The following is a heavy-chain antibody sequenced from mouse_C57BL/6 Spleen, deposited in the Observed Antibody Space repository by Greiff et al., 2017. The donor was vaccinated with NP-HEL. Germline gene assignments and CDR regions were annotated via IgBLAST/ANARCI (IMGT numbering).Heavy chain of an antibody. CDR2: INPNYGTT. CDR1: GYSFTDYN. V-gene: IGHV1-39*01. J-gene: IGHJ4*01. Sequence: VQLKESGPVLVKPGASVKISCKASGYSFTDYNMNWVKQSNGKSLEWIGVINPNYGTTSYNQKFKGKATLTVDQSSSTAYMQLNSLTSEDSAVYYCARGGVYDSGYAMDYWGQGTSVTVSS. CDR3: ARGGVYDSGYAMDY. D-gene: IGHD2-3*01.